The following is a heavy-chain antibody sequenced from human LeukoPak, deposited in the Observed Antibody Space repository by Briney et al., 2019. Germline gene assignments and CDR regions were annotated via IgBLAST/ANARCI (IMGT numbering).Heavy chain of an antibody. V-gene: IGHV3-30*18. CDR1: GFTFSSYG. CDR3: AKDLRTYCGGDCGGVDY. Sequence: PGRSLRLSCAASGFTFSSYGMHWVRQAPGRGLEWVAVISYDGSNKYYADSVKGRFTISRDNSKNTLYLQMNSLRAEDTAVYYCAKDLRTYCGGDCGGVDYWGQGTLVTVSS. J-gene: IGHJ4*02. CDR2: ISYDGSNK. D-gene: IGHD2-21*02.